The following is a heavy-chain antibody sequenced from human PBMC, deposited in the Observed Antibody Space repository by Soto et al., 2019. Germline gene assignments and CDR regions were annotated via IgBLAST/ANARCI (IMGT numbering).Heavy chain of an antibody. V-gene: IGHV1-18*01. CDR2: ISAYNGNT. Sequence: ASVKVSCKASGYTFTSYGISWVRQAPGQGLEWMGWISAYNGNTNYAQKLQGRVTMTTDTSTSTAYTELRSLRSDDTAVYYCASLVAAAGYDLREAWFDPWGQGTLVTVSS. J-gene: IGHJ5*02. CDR3: ASLVAAAGYDLREAWFDP. CDR1: GYTFTSYG. D-gene: IGHD6-13*01.